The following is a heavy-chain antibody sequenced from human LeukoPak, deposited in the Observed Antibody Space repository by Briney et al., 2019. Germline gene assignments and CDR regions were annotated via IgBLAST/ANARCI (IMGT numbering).Heavy chain of an antibody. Sequence: GGSLRLSCAASGFTFDDYAMHWVRQAPGKGLEWVSLISWDGGSTYYADSVKGRFTISRDNSKNSLYLQMNSLRAEDTALYYCAKDTQTSGWYGNYYMDVSGKGTTVTVSS. CDR1: GFTFDDYA. CDR2: ISWDGGST. CDR3: AKDTQTSGWYGNYYMDV. J-gene: IGHJ6*03. D-gene: IGHD6-19*01. V-gene: IGHV3-43D*03.